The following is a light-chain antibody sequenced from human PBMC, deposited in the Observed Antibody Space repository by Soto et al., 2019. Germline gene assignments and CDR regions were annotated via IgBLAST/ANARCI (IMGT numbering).Light chain of an antibody. CDR2: GNS. CDR3: QSYDSRLSVVV. Sequence: QAVVTQPPSVSGAPGQRVTISCTGSSSNIGAGYDVHWYQQLPGTAPKLLIYGNSNRPSGVPDRFSGSKSGTSASLAITGLEAEDEADYYWQSYDSRLSVVVFGGGTKRTVL. V-gene: IGLV1-40*01. J-gene: IGLJ2*01. CDR1: SSNIGAGYD.